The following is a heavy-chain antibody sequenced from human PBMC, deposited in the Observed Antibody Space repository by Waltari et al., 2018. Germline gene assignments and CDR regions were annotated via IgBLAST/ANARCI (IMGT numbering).Heavy chain of an antibody. V-gene: IGHV4-61*02. J-gene: IGHJ4*02. CDR3: ARVMITFGGVTPGYYFDY. Sequence: QVQLQESGPGLVKASQTLSLTCTVSGGSIISGSYYWSWIRQPAGKGLEWIGRIYTSGRTNYNPSLKSRVTISLDTSKNQFSLKLRSVTAADTAVYYCARVMITFGGVTPGYYFDYWGQGTLVTVSS. CDR1: GGSIISGSYY. CDR2: IYTSGRT. D-gene: IGHD3-16*01.